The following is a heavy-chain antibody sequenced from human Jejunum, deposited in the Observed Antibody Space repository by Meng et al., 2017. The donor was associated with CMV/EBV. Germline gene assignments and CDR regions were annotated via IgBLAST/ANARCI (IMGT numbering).Heavy chain of an antibody. CDR2: IVPIFSTT. D-gene: IGHD2-8*01. Sequence: QGKLVQSGVELKKPGSSVKVSCKASGDIFNNYGFTWVRQAPGQGLEWMGGIVPIFSTTNYAQKFQGRVTITADESTSTAYMELSSLTSEDTAVYYCVRPLVWNWGQGTLVTVSS. J-gene: IGHJ1*01. V-gene: IGHV1-69*12. CDR3: VRPLVWN. CDR1: GDIFNNYG.